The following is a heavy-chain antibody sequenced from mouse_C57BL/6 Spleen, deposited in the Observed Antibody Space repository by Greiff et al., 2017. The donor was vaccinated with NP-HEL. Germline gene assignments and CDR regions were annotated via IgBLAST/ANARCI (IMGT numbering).Heavy chain of an antibody. CDR3: ARRGSNYDYAMDY. V-gene: IGHV1-82*01. Sequence: LVESGPELVKPGASVKISCKASGYAFSSSWMNWVKQRPGKGLEWIGRIYPGDGDTNYNGKFKGKATLTADKSSSTAYMQLSSLTSEDSAVYFCARRGSNYDYAMDYWGQGTSVTVSS. CDR1: GYAFSSSW. D-gene: IGHD2-5*01. CDR2: IYPGDGDT. J-gene: IGHJ4*01.